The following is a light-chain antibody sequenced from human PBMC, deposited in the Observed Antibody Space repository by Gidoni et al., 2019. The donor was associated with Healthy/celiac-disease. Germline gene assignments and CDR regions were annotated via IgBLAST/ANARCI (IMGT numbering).Light chain of an antibody. Sequence: VLTQSPGPLSLAPAERATISCRASQSVSRSYLAWYPQKPGQAPRLLTYGAASRATGIPDRFSGGGSGTDFTLTISRLEPEDFAVYYCQQYGKTFGQGTKLEIK. V-gene: IGKV3-20*01. CDR3: QQYGKT. CDR2: GAA. J-gene: IGKJ2*01. CDR1: QSVSRSY.